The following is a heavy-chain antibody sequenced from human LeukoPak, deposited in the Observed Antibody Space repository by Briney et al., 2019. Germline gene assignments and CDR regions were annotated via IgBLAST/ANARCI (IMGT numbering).Heavy chain of an antibody. J-gene: IGHJ3*01. CDR3: PMITFGGVIVF. CDR2: IYHTGTT. Sequence: ASETLSLTCSVSGFSISGNYYWGWFRQPPGKGPQWIGTIYHTGTTYYNPSLKSRVSMSADMSKNQFSLKLSSVTAADTAVYYCPMITFGGVIVFWGQGTMVTVSS. D-gene: IGHD3-16*02. CDR1: GFSISGNYY. V-gene: IGHV4-38-2*02.